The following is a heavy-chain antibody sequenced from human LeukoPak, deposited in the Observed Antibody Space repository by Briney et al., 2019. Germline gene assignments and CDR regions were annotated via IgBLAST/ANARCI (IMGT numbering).Heavy chain of an antibody. Sequence: GGSQRLSCAASGFTFSSYGMHWVRQAPGKGLEWVAVISYDGSNKYYADSVKGRFTISRDNSKNTLYLQMNSLRAEDTAVYYCAKDRSYGSYGMDVWGQGTTVTVSS. J-gene: IGHJ6*02. CDR2: ISYDGSNK. CDR3: AKDRSYGSYGMDV. V-gene: IGHV3-30*18. D-gene: IGHD5-18*01. CDR1: GFTFSSYG.